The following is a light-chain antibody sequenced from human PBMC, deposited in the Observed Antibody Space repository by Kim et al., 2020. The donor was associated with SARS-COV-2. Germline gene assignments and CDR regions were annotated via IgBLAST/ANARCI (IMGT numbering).Light chain of an antibody. CDR2: KDS. CDR1: ALPEKQ. Sequence: SYELTQPPSVSVSPGQTARITCSGDALPEKQTYWYQQKSGQPPLLLIYKDSERPSGIPGRFSGSSSGTTVTLTISGVQAEDDADYYCQSADGSGTYVFGT. V-gene: IGLV3-25*03. J-gene: IGLJ1*01. CDR3: QSADGSGTYV.